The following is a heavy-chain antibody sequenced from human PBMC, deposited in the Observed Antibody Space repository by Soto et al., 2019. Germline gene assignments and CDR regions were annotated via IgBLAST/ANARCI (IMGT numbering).Heavy chain of an antibody. D-gene: IGHD6-13*01. CDR1: GFTFSSSW. CDR3: ARVSMAAAASDY. V-gene: IGHV3-7*01. CDR2: IEQDGSEK. Sequence: EVQLVESGGGLVQPGGSLRLSCAASGFTFSSSWMSWVRQAPGKGLEWVANIEQDGSEKYYVDSVKGRFTISRGNAKNSLYLQMHSLRAEDTALYYCARVSMAAAASDYWGQGTLVTVSS. J-gene: IGHJ4*02.